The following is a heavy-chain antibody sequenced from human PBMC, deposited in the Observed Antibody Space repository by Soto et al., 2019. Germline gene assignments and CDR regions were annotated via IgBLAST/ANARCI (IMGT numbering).Heavy chain of an antibody. V-gene: IGHV3-30*18. D-gene: IGHD6-13*01. CDR2: ISYDGSNK. CDR3: AKDPVGLAAAGTREWFAP. Sequence: QVQLVESGGGVVQPGRSLRLSCAASGFTFSSYGMHWVRQAPGKGLEWVAVISYDGSNKYYADSVKGRFTISRDNSKNTLYLQMNSLRAEDTAVYYCAKDPVGLAAAGTREWFAPWGQGTLVTVSS. J-gene: IGHJ5*02. CDR1: GFTFSSYG.